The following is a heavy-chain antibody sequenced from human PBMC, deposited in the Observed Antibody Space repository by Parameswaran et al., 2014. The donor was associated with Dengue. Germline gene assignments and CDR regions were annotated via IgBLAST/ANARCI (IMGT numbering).Heavy chain of an antibody. Sequence: VRQMPGKGLEWMGMIYPGDSDTRYSPSFQGQVTMSADQSIDTAYLQWNRLKASDTAIYYCARLPHYGGNRGGLDPWGQGTLVTVSS. CDR3: ARLPHYGGNRGGLDP. J-gene: IGHJ5*02. D-gene: IGHD4-23*01. V-gene: IGHV5-51*01. CDR2: IYPGDSDT.